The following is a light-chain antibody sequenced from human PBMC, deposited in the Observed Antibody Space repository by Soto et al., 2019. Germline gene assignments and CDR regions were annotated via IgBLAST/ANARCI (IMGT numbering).Light chain of an antibody. V-gene: IGKV3-20*01. CDR3: LQYDTSPFT. J-gene: IGKJ3*01. Sequence: EIVLTQSPGTLSLSPGERATLSCRASQSVNSNYLAWYQQKPGQTPRLLIYGASNRATGIPDRFSGSGSGTDFTLTISRLEPEDFAVYYCLQYDTSPFTFGPGTKVDVK. CDR2: GAS. CDR1: QSVNSNY.